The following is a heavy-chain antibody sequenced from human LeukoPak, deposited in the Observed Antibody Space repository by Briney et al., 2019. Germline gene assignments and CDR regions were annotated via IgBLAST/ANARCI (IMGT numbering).Heavy chain of an antibody. CDR2: INHSGST. Sequence: SETLSLTCAVYGGSFSGYYWSWIRQPPGKGLEWIGEINHSGSTNYNPSLKSRVTISVDTSKNQLSLKLSSVTAADTAVYYCARGRGYSYGYSLRYFDLWGRGTLVTVSS. J-gene: IGHJ2*01. V-gene: IGHV4-34*01. CDR1: GGSFSGYY. D-gene: IGHD5-18*01. CDR3: ARGRGYSYGYSLRYFDL.